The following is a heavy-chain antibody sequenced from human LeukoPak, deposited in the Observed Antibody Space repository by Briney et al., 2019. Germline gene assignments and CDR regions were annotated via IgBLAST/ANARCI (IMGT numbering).Heavy chain of an antibody. Sequence: SETLSLTCAVYGGSFSGYYWGWIRQPPGKGLEWIGSIYYSGSTYYNPSLKSRVTISVDTSKNQFSLKLSSVTAADTAVYYCARDGYIYWYFDLWGRGTLVTVSS. D-gene: IGHD5-24*01. V-gene: IGHV4-34*01. J-gene: IGHJ2*01. CDR2: IYYSGST. CDR1: GGSFSGYY. CDR3: ARDGYIYWYFDL.